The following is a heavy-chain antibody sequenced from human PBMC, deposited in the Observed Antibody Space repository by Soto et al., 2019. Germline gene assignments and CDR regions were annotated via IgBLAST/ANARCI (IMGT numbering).Heavy chain of an antibody. J-gene: IGHJ4*02. CDR2: ISSSSSTI. Sequence: EVQLVESGGGLVKPGGSRRLSCAASGFTFSSYSMNWVRQAPGKGLEWVSYISSSSSTIYYADSVKGRFTISRDNAKNSLYLQMNSLRDEDTAVYYCARDLSAYCGGDCYSPVDYWGQGTLVTVSS. V-gene: IGHV3-48*02. D-gene: IGHD2-21*02. CDR1: GFTFSSYS. CDR3: ARDLSAYCGGDCYSPVDY.